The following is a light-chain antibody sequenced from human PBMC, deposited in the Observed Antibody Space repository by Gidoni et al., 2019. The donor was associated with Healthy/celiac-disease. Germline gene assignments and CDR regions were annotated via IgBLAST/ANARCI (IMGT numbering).Light chain of an antibody. CDR3: QPYCSPPRT. CDR2: WTS. CDR1: QSVLYSSNNKNY. J-gene: IGKJ2*02. V-gene: IGKV4-1*01. Sequence: DSVMTQSPDSLAVSLGERATINCKSSQSVLYSSNNKNYLACYQQKPGQPPKLLIYWTSARESGVPGRFSGGGSATDFPLTISRLPADDVAVYYCQPYCSPPRTFGQGTKLEIK.